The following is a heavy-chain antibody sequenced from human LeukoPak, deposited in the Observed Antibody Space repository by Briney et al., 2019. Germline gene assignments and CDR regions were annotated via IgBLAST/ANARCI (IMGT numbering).Heavy chain of an antibody. CDR1: GYTFTSYY. J-gene: IGHJ4*02. Sequence: GSVQGSCKSSGYTFTSYYMHWVGQAPGQGLEWMGIINPSGGSTSYAQKFQGRVTMTRDTSTRTVYMELSSLRSEDTAVYYCARGGDVDTAMVYGFDYWGQGTLVTVSS. CDR2: INPSGGST. D-gene: IGHD5-18*01. V-gene: IGHV1-46*01. CDR3: ARGGDVDTAMVYGFDY.